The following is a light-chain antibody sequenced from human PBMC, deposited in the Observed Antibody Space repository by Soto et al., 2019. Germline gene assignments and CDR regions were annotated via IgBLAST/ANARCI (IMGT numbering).Light chain of an antibody. J-gene: IGLJ3*02. CDR1: GSNIGSNA. V-gene: IGLV1-44*01. Sequence: QAVVTQPPSASGTPGQRVTFSCSGSGSNIGSNAVNWYQQLPGTAPKLLIYFNTQRPSGVPDRFSGSKSGTSASLAISGLQSEDEADYYCETWDTHLRVFGGGTKVTVL. CDR2: FNT. CDR3: ETWDTHLRV.